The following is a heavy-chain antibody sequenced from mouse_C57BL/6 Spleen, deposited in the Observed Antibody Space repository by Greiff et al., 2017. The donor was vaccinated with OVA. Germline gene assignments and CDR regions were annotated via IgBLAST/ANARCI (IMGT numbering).Heavy chain of an antibody. J-gene: IGHJ2*01. D-gene: IGHD2-4*01. CDR1: GFTFSDYY. V-gene: IGHV5-16*01. CDR3: ARVYDYGGVDY. Sequence: DVHLVESEGGLVQPGSSMKLSCTASGFTFSDYYMAWVRQVPEKGLEWVANINYDGSSTYYLDSLKSRFIISRDNAKNILYLQMSSLKSEDTATYYCARVYDYGGVDYWGQGTTLTVSS. CDR2: INYDGSST.